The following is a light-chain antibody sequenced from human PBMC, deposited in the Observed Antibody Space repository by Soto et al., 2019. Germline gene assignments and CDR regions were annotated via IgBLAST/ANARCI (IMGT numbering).Light chain of an antibody. CDR2: GVS. J-gene: IGKJ2*01. Sequence: VLTQSPGTVSLSPGERATLSCGASHTVVNDYLAWYQQRPGQAPRLLLYGVSRRATGIPDRFSGSGSGTDFTLTISRLEPEDFAVYYCQHLDKFG. V-gene: IGKV3-20*01. CDR1: HTVVNDY. CDR3: QHLDK.